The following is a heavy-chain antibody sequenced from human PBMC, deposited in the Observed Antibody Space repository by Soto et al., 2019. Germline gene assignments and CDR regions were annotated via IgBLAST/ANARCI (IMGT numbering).Heavy chain of an antibody. CDR2: ISHSGST. V-gene: IGHV4-4*02. CDR3: VRHQGYSNFHCRDAMDV. Sequence: QMQLHESGPGLVKASETLSLTCGVSGGSISIRNWWSWVRQPPGKGLEWIGEISHSGSTNYNPTLKSRVTISIDTSNNHFSLNVSSVTAADTAVYYCVRHQGYSNFHCRDAMDVWGQGTTVTASS. J-gene: IGHJ6*02. D-gene: IGHD4-4*01. CDR1: GGSISIRNW.